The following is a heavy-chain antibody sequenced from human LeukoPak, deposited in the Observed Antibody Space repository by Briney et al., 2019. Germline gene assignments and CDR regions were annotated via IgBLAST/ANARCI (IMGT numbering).Heavy chain of an antibody. J-gene: IGHJ3*02. V-gene: IGHV3-74*01. CDR3: AKALVAGVTLNALDI. D-gene: IGHD2-15*01. CDR2: IQYDGSTT. CDR1: GFTFSTYW. Sequence: GGSLRLSCAASGFTFSTYWMHWVRQAPGKGLVWVARIQYDGSTTSYADSAKGRFTISRDNAKKTLYVQMNSLRAEDTAVYYCAKALVAGVTLNALDIWGQGTMVTVSS.